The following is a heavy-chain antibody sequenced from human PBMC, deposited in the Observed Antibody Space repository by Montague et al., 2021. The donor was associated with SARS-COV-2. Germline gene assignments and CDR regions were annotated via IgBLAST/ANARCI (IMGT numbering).Heavy chain of an antibody. J-gene: IGHJ2*01. CDR1: GFTFSSYW. D-gene: IGHD6-19*01. CDR2: IEEDGSEK. V-gene: IGHV3-7*01. Sequence: LSLSCAASGFTFSSYWMSWVRQAPGKGLEWVANIEEDGSEKYYMDSVKGRFTISRDNAKNSLSLQMNSLRAEDTAVYYCARERQDSSGWSTYWYFDLWGRGTLVTVSS. CDR3: ARERQDSSGWSTYWYFDL.